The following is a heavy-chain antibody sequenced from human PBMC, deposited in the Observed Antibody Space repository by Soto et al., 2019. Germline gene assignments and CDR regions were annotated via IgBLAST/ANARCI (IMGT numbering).Heavy chain of an antibody. CDR2: ISGSGGST. D-gene: IGHD2-21*02. Sequence: EVQLLESGGGLVQPGGSLRLSCAASGFTFSSYAMSWVRQAPGKGLEWVSAISGSGGSTYYADSVKGRFTISRDNSKNTLYLQMNSLRAEDTAVYYCAVIGGNSWEPLLDYWGQGTLVTVSS. CDR1: GFTFSSYA. J-gene: IGHJ4*02. V-gene: IGHV3-23*01. CDR3: AVIGGNSWEPLLDY.